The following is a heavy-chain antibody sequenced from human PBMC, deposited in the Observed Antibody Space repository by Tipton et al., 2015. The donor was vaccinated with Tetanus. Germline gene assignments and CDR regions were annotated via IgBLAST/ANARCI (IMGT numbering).Heavy chain of an antibody. CDR1: GFIFSSYG. CDR3: AREADCSGGSCFSGDFDN. J-gene: IGHJ4*02. V-gene: IGHV3-33*01. Sequence: SLRLSCAASGFIFSSYGIHWVRQAPGKGLEWVAVSWYDGTDKYYADSVKGRFTISRDNPKNTLYRQMNSLRAEDTAVYYCAREADCSGGSCFSGDFDNWGQGTQVTVSS. D-gene: IGHD2-15*01. CDR2: SWYDGTDK.